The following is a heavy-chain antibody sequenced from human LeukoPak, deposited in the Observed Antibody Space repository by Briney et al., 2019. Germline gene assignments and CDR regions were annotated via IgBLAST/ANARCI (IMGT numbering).Heavy chain of an antibody. Sequence: PGGSLRLSCAASGFTFSTYGMHWVRQAPGKGLEWVAFTRYDGSDKYADSVKGRFTLSRDNSKNTLSLRLDSLRPEDTAVYYCAKDLSGYSTTWSPGYMDVWGEGTTVIVTS. J-gene: IGHJ6*03. CDR2: TRYDGSDK. D-gene: IGHD3-9*01. CDR3: AKDLSGYSTTWSPGYMDV. CDR1: GFTFSTYG. V-gene: IGHV3-30*02.